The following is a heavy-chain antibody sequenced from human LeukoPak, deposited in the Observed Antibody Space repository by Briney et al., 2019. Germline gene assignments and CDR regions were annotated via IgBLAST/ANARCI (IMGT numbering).Heavy chain of an antibody. Sequence: PGGSLRLSCAASGFTFSSYSMDWVRQAPGKGLEWVSSISSSSSYIYYADSVKGRFTISRDNAKNSLYLQMNSLRAEDTAVYYCASPGGKRGYRFDYWGQGTLVTV. CDR2: ISSSSSYI. J-gene: IGHJ4*02. CDR3: ASPGGKRGYRFDY. V-gene: IGHV3-21*01. D-gene: IGHD5-18*01. CDR1: GFTFSSYS.